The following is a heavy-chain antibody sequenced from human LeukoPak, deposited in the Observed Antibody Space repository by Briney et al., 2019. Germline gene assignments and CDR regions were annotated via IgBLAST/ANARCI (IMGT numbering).Heavy chain of an antibody. J-gene: IGHJ4*02. CDR3: ARDSYGYWFDY. Sequence: APVKVSCKASGYTFTSYGISWVRQAPGQGPEWMGWISAYNGNTNYAQKLQGRVTMTTDTSTSTAYMELRSLRSDDTAVYYRARDSYGYWFDYWGQGTLVTVSS. V-gene: IGHV1-18*01. CDR2: ISAYNGNT. CDR1: GYTFTSYG. D-gene: IGHD5-18*01.